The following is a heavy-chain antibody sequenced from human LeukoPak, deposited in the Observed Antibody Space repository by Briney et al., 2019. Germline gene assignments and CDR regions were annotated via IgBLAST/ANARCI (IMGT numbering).Heavy chain of an antibody. V-gene: IGHV3-30*02. D-gene: IGHD3-3*01. CDR3: AKDSSRSGYCVDY. J-gene: IGHJ4*02. CDR1: GLPYRRYG. Sequence: GGPLTLSCAASGLPYRRYGMHWPPQAPGRAVECVACIRYDGSNDYCADYVEGRFTISRDNSKNTLYLQMNSLRAEDTAVYYCAKDSSRSGYCVDYWGQGTLVTVSS. CDR2: IRYDGSND.